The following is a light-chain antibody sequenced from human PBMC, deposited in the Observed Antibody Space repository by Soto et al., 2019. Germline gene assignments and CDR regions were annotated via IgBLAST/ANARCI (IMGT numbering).Light chain of an antibody. CDR2: GAS. V-gene: IGKV3-20*01. CDR3: QQYGSSPIT. CDR1: PSVTSSY. Sequence: EIVLTQSPATLSLSPGERATLACRSRPSVTSSYLAWYQQKPGQAPRLLIYGASSRATGIPDRFSGSGSGTDFTLTISRLEPEDFAVNYCQQYGSSPITFGQGTRLEIK. J-gene: IGKJ5*01.